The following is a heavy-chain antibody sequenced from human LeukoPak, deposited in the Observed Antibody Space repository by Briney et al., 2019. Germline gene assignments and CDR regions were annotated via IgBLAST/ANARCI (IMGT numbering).Heavy chain of an antibody. CDR3: ARQVGNAYYAAYFDY. V-gene: IGHV5-51*01. D-gene: IGHD3-16*01. Sequence: GESLKISCKGSGYNFTSYWIGWVRQMPGKGLEWMGIIYPGDSDTRYSPSFQGQVTISADKSIRTAYLQWSSLKASDTAMYYCARQVGNAYYAAYFDYWGQGALVTVSS. CDR2: IYPGDSDT. J-gene: IGHJ4*02. CDR1: GYNFTSYW.